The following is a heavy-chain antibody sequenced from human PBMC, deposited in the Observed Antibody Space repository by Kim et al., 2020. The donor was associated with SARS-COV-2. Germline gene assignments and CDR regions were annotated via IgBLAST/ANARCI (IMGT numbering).Heavy chain of an antibody. CDR1: GGSISSSNYY. D-gene: IGHD2-21*01. V-gene: IGHV4-39*07. J-gene: IGHJ5*02. CDR3: ARGDYGGDFDWFDP. Sequence: SDTVSLTCGVSGGSISSSNYYWGWVRQPPGKGLEWIGYIYYTGTTYYNPSLKSRVIISVDTSKNQFSLKLSSVTAADTAVYYCARGDYGGDFDWFDPWG. CDR2: IYYTGTT.